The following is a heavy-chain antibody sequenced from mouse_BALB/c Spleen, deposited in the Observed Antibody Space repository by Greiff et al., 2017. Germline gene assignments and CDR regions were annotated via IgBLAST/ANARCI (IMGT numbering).Heavy chain of an antibody. CDR1: GFTFTDYY. CDR2: IRNKANGYTT. V-gene: IGHV7-3*02. Sequence: EVKLVESGGGLVQPGGSLRLSCATSGFTFTDYYMSWVRQPPGKALEWLGFIRNKANGYTTEYSASVKGRFTISRDNSQSILYLQMNTLRAEDSATYYCARDKDWYFDVWGAGTTVTVSS. J-gene: IGHJ1*01. CDR3: ARDKDWYFDV.